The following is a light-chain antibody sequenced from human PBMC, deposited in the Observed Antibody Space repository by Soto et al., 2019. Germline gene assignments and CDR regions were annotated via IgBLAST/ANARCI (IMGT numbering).Light chain of an antibody. CDR3: QQYNNWPPYT. Sequence: EIVMTQSPATLSVSTGERATLSCRASQSVSSNLAWYQQKPGQAPRLLIYGASTRATGIPARFSGSGSGTEFTLTISSMKSEDCAVYYCQQYNNWPPYTFGQGTKLELK. CDR2: GAS. CDR1: QSVSSN. J-gene: IGKJ2*01. V-gene: IGKV3-15*01.